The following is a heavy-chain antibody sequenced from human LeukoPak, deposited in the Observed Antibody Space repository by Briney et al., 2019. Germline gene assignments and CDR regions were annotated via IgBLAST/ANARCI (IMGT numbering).Heavy chain of an antibody. CDR1: GFTFSRFW. CDR2: IKQDGSEK. V-gene: IGHV3-7*03. Sequence: GGSLRLSCAASGFTFSRFWMSWVRQAPGKGLEGVANIKQDGSEKYYLDSVKGRFTISRDNAKNSLYLQMNSLRAEDTALYYCEKDLFGYSSGWDDAFDIWGQGTMVTVSS. D-gene: IGHD6-19*01. CDR3: EKDLFGYSSGWDDAFDI. J-gene: IGHJ3*02.